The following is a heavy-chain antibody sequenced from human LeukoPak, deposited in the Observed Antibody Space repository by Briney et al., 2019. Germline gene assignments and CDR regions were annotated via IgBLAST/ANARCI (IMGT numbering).Heavy chain of an antibody. CDR1: GFTVSSNY. D-gene: IGHD2-15*01. CDR3: ARGLRYCSGGSCFLPLDY. Sequence: GGSLRLSCAASGFTVSSNYMSWVRQAPGKGLEWVSVIYSAGSTYYADSVKGRFTISRDNAKNSLYLQMNSLRAEDTAVYYCARGLRYCSGGSCFLPLDYWGQGTLVTVSS. J-gene: IGHJ4*02. CDR2: IYSAGST. V-gene: IGHV3-53*01.